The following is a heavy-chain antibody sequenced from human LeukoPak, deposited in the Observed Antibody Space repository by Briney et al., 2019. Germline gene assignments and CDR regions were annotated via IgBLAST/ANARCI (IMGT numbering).Heavy chain of an antibody. V-gene: IGHV4-34*01. CDR2: INHSGST. D-gene: IGHD2-2*01. CDR1: GGSFSGYY. J-gene: IGHJ3*02. CDR3: ARPGVVPAASYAFDI. Sequence: SETLSLTCAVYGGSFSGYYWSWIRQPPGKGLEWSGEINHSGSTNYNPSLKSRVTISVDTSKNQFSLKLSSVTAADTAVYYCARPGVVPAASYAFDIWGQGTMVTVSS.